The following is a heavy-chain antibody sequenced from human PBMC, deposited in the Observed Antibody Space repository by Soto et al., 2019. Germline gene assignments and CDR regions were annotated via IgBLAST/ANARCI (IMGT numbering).Heavy chain of an antibody. Sequence: ASVNVSCKASGYAFSSYAMHWVRQAPGQRLEWMGWINAGYGNTKSSQKFQDRVTISRDTSASTAYMELTSLRSEDTAVYYCARDTGDGTFDFWGQGTLVTVSS. D-gene: IGHD7-27*01. CDR2: INAGYGNT. V-gene: IGHV1-3*01. CDR1: GYAFSSYA. CDR3: ARDTGDGTFDF. J-gene: IGHJ4*02.